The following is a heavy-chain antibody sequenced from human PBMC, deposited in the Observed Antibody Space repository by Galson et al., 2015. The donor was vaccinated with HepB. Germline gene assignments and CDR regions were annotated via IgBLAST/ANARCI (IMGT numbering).Heavy chain of an antibody. CDR3: ARELPMATFDL. V-gene: IGHV3-66*01. Sequence: LRLSCAGSGITVSTNSMSWVRQAPGKGLEWLAVIYSGGTIYYADSVRVRFTISRDDSKNSVYLQMNSLRAEDTAVYYCARELPMATFDLWGQGALVTVSA. D-gene: IGHD5-24*01. CDR2: IYSGGTI. CDR1: GITVSTNS. J-gene: IGHJ5*02.